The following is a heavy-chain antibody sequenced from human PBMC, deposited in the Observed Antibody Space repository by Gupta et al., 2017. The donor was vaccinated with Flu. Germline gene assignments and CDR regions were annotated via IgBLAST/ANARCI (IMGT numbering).Heavy chain of an antibody. CDR3: ARFGHCCDGNCASFDN. J-gene: IGHJ4*02. CDR2: IHYSGSI. V-gene: IGHV4-59*08. D-gene: IGHD2-15*01. Sequence: QPPGKGMDGITYIHYSGSINYSPSLKSRLMISVETSKKQFSLTLTSVTAADTAVYYCARFGHCCDGNCASFDNWGQGTLVTVSS.